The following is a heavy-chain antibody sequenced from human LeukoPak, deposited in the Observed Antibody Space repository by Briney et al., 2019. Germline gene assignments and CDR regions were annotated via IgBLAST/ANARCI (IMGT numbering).Heavy chain of an antibody. CDR1: GGSISSYY. CDR2: IYYSGST. V-gene: IGHV4-59*01. Sequence: SETLSLTCTVSGGSISSYYWNWIRQPPGKGLEWIGYIYYSGSTNYDPSLKSRVTISVDTSKNQFSLKLSSVTAADTAVYYCARGYSTSYYFDYWGQGTLVTVSS. CDR3: ARGYSTSYYFDY. D-gene: IGHD5-18*01. J-gene: IGHJ4*02.